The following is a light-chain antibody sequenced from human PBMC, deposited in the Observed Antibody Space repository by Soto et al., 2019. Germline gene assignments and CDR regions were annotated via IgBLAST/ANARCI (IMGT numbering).Light chain of an antibody. CDR3: SSYTSTSTLV. V-gene: IGLV2-14*01. CDR1: SSDVGGYNY. CDR2: EVS. Sequence: QSALTQPASVSGSPGQSITISCTGTSSDVGGYNYVSWYQQHPGKAPKLMIYEVSNWPSGVSNRFSGSKSGNTASLTISGLQAEDEAHYYCSSYTSTSTLVFGGGTKLTVL. J-gene: IGLJ2*01.